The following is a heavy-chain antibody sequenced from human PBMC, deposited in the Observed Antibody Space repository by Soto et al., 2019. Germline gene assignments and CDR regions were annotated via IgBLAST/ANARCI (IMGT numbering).Heavy chain of an antibody. D-gene: IGHD3-16*01. V-gene: IGHV4-39*01. CDR3: ARHNGPLYVGYYYDMDV. J-gene: IGHJ6*02. CDR1: GGSISSSSYY. Sequence: QLQLQESGPGLVKPSETLSLTCTVSGGSISSSSYYWGWIRKPPGKGLGWIGSIYYSGYTYYNPSLKSRVTISVDTSKNQFSLKLSSVTAADTAVYYCARHNGPLYVGYYYDMDVWGQGTTVTVSS. CDR2: IYYSGYT.